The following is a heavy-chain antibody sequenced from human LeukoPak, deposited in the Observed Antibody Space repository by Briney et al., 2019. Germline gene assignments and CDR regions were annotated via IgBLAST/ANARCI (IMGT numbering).Heavy chain of an antibody. J-gene: IGHJ4*02. CDR1: GLTFSSFA. V-gene: IGHV3-23*01. CDR2: ISGSGGST. D-gene: IGHD1-26*01. Sequence: LGGPLRLSCAASGLTFSSFAMSWVRQAPGKGLEWVSAISGSGGSTYYADSVKGRFTISRDNSKNTLYLQMNSLRAEDTAVYYCAKGGGSRNFDYWGQGTLVTVSS. CDR3: AKGGGSRNFDY.